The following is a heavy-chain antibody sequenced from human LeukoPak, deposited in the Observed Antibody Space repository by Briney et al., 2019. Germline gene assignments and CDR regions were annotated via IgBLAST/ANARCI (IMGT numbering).Heavy chain of an antibody. D-gene: IGHD5-18*01. CDR3: ARASGYSAE. CDR2: IYYSGST. Sequence: SETLSLTCTVSGGSISSGDYYWSWIRQPPGKGLEWIGYIYYSGSTYYNPSLKSRVTISVDTSKNQFSLKLCSVTAADSAVYYCARASGYSAEWGQGTLVTVFS. J-gene: IGHJ4*02. CDR1: GGSISSGDYY. V-gene: IGHV4-30-4*08.